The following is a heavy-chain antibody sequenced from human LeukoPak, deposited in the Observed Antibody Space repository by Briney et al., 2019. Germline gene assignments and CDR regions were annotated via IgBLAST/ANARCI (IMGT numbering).Heavy chain of an antibody. J-gene: IGHJ4*02. CDR1: GFTFSSYW. D-gene: IGHD3-22*01. CDR3: ARSLGSSGYQDY. Sequence: GGSLRLSCAASGFTFSSYWMHWVRQAPGKGLVWVSRINSDGSSTSYADSVKGRFTISRDSAKNTVYLQMNSLRAEDTAVYYCARSLGSSGYQDYWGQGTLVTVSS. V-gene: IGHV3-74*01. CDR2: INSDGSST.